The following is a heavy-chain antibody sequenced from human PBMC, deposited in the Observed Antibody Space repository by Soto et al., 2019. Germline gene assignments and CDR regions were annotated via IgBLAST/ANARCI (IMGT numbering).Heavy chain of an antibody. CDR1: GGSVSSGSYY. J-gene: IGHJ4*02. V-gene: IGHV4-61*01. CDR2: IYYSGST. D-gene: IGHD3-3*01. Sequence: SETLSLTCTVSGGSVSSGSYYWSWIRQPPGKGLEWIGYIYYSGSTNYNPSLKSRVTISVDTSKNQFSLKLSSVTAADTAVYYCARVTPRVTIFGVVIGGYYFDYWGQGTLVTVSS. CDR3: ARVTPRVTIFGVVIGGYYFDY.